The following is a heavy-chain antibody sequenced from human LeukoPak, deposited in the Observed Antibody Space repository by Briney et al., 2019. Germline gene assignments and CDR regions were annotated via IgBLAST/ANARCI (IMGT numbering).Heavy chain of an antibody. CDR1: GFTSSSYW. CDR2: IKPDGSEK. J-gene: IGHJ3*02. CDR3: ARDLGDYVGYDAFDI. V-gene: IGHV3-7*05. D-gene: IGHD4-17*01. Sequence: AGCLTLSCAASGFTSSSYWMSWVRQAPGKVLEWVANIKPDGSEKYYVDSVKGRFTISRDTAENSLWLPMNSLRAEDTAVYYCARDLGDYVGYDAFDIWGQGTMVTVSS.